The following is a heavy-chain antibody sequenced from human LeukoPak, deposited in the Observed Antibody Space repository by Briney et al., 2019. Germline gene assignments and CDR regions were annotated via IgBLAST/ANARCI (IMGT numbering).Heavy chain of an antibody. CDR3: ARAGAYRFDY. Sequence: GGSLRLSCAASGFTFSDYWMHWVRQAPGKGLVWVSIINTDTRGTYYADSAKGRFTISRDNAKNTLYLQMNSLRAEDTAVYYCARAGAYRFDYWGQEGLASVSS. CDR1: GFTFSDYW. J-gene: IGHJ4*01. CDR2: INTDTRGT. D-gene: IGHD3-16*01. V-gene: IGHV3-74*01.